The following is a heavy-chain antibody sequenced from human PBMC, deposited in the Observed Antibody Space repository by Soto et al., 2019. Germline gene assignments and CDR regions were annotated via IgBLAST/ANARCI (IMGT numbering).Heavy chain of an antibody. V-gene: IGHV1-69*12. J-gene: IGHJ5*02. CDR1: GGTFSSYA. CDR2: IIPIFGTA. Sequence: QVQLVQSGAEVKKPGSSVKVSGKASGGTFSSYAISWVRQSPGQGLEWMGGIIPIFGTANYAQKFQGRVTIPAAESTSTAYMEMSSLRSEDTAVYYCARGLEDWFDPWGQGTLVTVSS. CDR3: ARGLEDWFDP.